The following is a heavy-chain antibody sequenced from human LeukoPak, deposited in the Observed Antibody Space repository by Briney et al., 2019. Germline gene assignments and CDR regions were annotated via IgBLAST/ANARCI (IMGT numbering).Heavy chain of an antibody. CDR3: ARRRGDDSGIYYIKYYYDYYMDV. CDR1: GGSISSGDYY. Sequence: SQTLSLTCTVSGGSISSGDYYWSWIRQPPGKGLEWIGYIYYSGSTYYNPSLKSRVTISVDTSKNQFSLKLSSVTAADTAVYYCARRRGDDSGIYYIKYYYDYYMDVWGKGTTVTVSS. CDR2: IYYSGST. D-gene: IGHD3-10*01. V-gene: IGHV4-30-4*01. J-gene: IGHJ6*03.